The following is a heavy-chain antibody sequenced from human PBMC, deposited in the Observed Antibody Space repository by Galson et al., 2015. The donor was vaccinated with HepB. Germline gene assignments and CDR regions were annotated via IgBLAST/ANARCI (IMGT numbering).Heavy chain of an antibody. D-gene: IGHD4-23*01. Sequence: SLRLSCAASGFTFSSYWMSWVRQAPGKGLEWVANIKQDGSEKYYVDSVKGRFTISRDNAKNSLCLQMNSLRAEDTAVYYCASLNDYGGNRYFDLWGRGTLVTVSS. V-gene: IGHV3-7*03. J-gene: IGHJ2*01. CDR1: GFTFSSYW. CDR2: IKQDGSEK. CDR3: ASLNDYGGNRYFDL.